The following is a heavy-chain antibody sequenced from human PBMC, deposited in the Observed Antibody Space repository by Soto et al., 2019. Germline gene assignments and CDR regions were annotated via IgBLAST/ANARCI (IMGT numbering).Heavy chain of an antibody. CDR3: TTGGGPYHYYGMDV. V-gene: IGHV3-15*01. CDR1: GFTFSNAW. D-gene: IGHD2-15*01. J-gene: IGHJ6*02. CDR2: IKSKTDGGTT. Sequence: GGSLRLSCAASGFTFSNAWMSWVRQAPGKGLEWVGRIKSKTDGGTTDYAAPVKGRFTISRDDSKNTLYLQMNSLKTEDTAVYYCTTGGGPYHYYGMDVWGQGTTVTVSS.